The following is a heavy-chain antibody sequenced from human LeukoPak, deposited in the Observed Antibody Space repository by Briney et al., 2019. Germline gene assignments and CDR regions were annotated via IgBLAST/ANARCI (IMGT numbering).Heavy chain of an antibody. CDR1: GYTLTELS. CDR2: FDPEDGET. V-gene: IGHV1-24*01. D-gene: IGHD6-13*01. CDR3: ARGQYSSSWYSSGWWFDP. J-gene: IGHJ5*02. Sequence: ASVKVSCKVSGYTLTELSMHWVRQAPGKGLEWMGGFDPEDGETIYAQKFQGRVTMTEDTSTDTAYMELSSLRSEDTAVYYCARGQYSSSWYSSGWWFDPWGQGTLVTVSS.